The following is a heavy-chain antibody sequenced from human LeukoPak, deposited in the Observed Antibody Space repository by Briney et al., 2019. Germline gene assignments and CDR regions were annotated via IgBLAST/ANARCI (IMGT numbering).Heavy chain of an antibody. CDR2: ISAYNGNT. CDR1: GYTFTSYG. V-gene: IGHV1-18*01. D-gene: IGHD2-2*01. Sequence: GASVKVSCKASGYTFTSYGISWVRQAPGQGLEWMGWISAYNGNTNYAQKLQGRVTMTTDTSTSTAYMELRSLRSDDTAVYYCARVGRFQGASCCIFDYWGQGTLVTVSS. J-gene: IGHJ4*02. CDR3: ARVGRFQGASCCIFDY.